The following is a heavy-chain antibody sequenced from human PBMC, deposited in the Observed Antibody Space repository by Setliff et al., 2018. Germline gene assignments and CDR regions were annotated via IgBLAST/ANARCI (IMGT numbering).Heavy chain of an antibody. D-gene: IGHD5-12*01. CDR2: LYYSGST. J-gene: IGHJ4*02. V-gene: IGHV4-30-4*08. CDR1: GGSISSGDYY. CDR3: ASAGRDGYNFPYYFDY. Sequence: SETLSLTCTVSGGSISSGDYYWSWIRQPPGKGLEWNGYLYYSGSTYYNPSLKSRVTISADTSKNQFSLKLSSVTAADTAVYYCASAGRDGYNFPYYFDYWGQGTLVTVSS.